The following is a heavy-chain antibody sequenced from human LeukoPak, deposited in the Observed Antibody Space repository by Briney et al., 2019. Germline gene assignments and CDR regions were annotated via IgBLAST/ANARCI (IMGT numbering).Heavy chain of an antibody. CDR1: GFSLNTSGVG. D-gene: IGHD2-21*01. J-gene: IGHJ3*02. CDR3: AHRRRSISWEDAFDI. CDR2: IYWDDGK. V-gene: IGHV2-5*02. Sequence: SGPTLVNPTQTLTLTCTFSGFSLNTSGVGVGWIRQPPGKALEWLALIYWDDGKRYSPSLKSRLTITKDTSKNQVVLTMTNMDPVGTATYYCAHRRRSISWEDAFDIWGQGTMVTVSS.